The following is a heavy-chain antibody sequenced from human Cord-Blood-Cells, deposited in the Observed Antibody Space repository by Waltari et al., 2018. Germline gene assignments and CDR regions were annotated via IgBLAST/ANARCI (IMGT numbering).Heavy chain of an antibody. J-gene: IGHJ3*02. V-gene: IGHV1-18*01. D-gene: IGHD3-3*01. CDR1: GYTFTSSG. CDR3: ARPTYYDFWSGYYDAFDI. Sequence: HVQPVQTRAQENKPGASVKVSCKASGYTFTSSGISWVRQAPGQRLEWIGWISAYNGNTNYAHKLQGRVTMTTDTSTSTAYMELRSLRSDDTAVYYCARPTYYDFWSGYYDAFDIWGQGTMVTVSS. CDR2: ISAYNGNT.